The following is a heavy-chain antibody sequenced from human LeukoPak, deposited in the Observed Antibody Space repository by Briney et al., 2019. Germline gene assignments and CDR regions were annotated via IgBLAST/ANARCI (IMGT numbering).Heavy chain of an antibody. D-gene: IGHD3-10*01. CDR1: GFTFKKYG. CDR2: ISGTGANA. V-gene: IGHV3-23*01. J-gene: IGHJ4*02. Sequence: GGSLRLSCAASGFTFKKYGMSWVRQALEKGLEWGSDISGTGANAYYADSVKGRFTISRDNSKNTLYLQMNSLRGEDTAVYSCAKRYGLGSSPFDYWGQGALVTVSS. CDR3: AKRYGLGSSPFDY.